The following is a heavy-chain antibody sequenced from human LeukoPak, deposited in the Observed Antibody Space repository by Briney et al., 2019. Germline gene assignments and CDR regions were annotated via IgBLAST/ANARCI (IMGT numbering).Heavy chain of an antibody. V-gene: IGHV3-21*01. D-gene: IGHD6-6*01. J-gene: IGHJ6*03. CDR3: ARDNRGWQGIAARPKRSDYYYMDV. CDR2: ISSSSDYI. CDR1: GFTFSSYS. Sequence: GGSLRLSCAASGFTFSSYSLNWVRQAPGKGLEWVSSISSSSDYIYYADSVKGRFTISRDNAKNSLYLQMNSLRAEDTAVYYCARDNRGWQGIAARPKRSDYYYMDVWGKGTTVTVSS.